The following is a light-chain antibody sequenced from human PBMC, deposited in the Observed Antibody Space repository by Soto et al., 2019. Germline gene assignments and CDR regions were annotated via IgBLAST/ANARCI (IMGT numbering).Light chain of an antibody. V-gene: IGKV3-15*01. CDR3: QQYNNWPPLT. J-gene: IGKJ4*01. CDR1: QSVSSN. Sequence: EILMTQSPATLSVSPGERATLSCRASQSVSSNLAWCQQKPAQAPRLLIYDASTRTTGVTARCSGSGSGTAFTLTINSLQSEDFVVDYCQQYNNWPPLTFGGGTKVEIK. CDR2: DAS.